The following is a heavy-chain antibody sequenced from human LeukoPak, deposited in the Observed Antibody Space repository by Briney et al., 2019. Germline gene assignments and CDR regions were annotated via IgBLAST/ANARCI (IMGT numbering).Heavy chain of an antibody. V-gene: IGHV3-7*01. Sequence: PRGSLRLSCAASGFTFSNYWMSWVRQAPGKGLEWVAHIKPDGSEKNYVDSVKGRFTLFRDDAKNSVYLQMNSLRVEDTAVYYCARDSGSGGPWGQGTPVTVSS. D-gene: IGHD6-19*01. CDR3: ARDSGSGGP. J-gene: IGHJ5*02. CDR1: GFTFSNYW. CDR2: IKPDGSEK.